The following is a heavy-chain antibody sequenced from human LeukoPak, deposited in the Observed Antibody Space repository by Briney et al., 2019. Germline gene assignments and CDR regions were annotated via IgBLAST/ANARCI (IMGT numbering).Heavy chain of an antibody. CDR3: AKGTMVRGVSAFDY. Sequence: GGSLRLSCAASGFTFSSYAMSWVRQAPGKGLEWVSEISGSGDNTYYADSVKGRFTISRDNSKNTLYLQMNSLRAEDTAVYYCAKGTMVRGVSAFDYWGQGTLVIVSS. V-gene: IGHV3-23*01. D-gene: IGHD3-10*01. CDR2: ISGSGDNT. J-gene: IGHJ4*02. CDR1: GFTFSSYA.